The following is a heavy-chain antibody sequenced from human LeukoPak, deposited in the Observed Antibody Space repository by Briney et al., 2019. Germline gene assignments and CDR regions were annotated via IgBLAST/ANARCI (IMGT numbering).Heavy chain of an antibody. CDR3: ARGRQAAAGDYFDY. CDR2: INHSGST. Sequence: PSETLSLTCAVYGGSFSGYYWSWIRQPPGKGLEWIGEINHSGSTNYNPSFKSRVTISVDTSKNQFSLKLSSVTAADTAVYYCARGRQAAAGDYFDYWGQGTLVTVSS. CDR1: GGSFSGYY. J-gene: IGHJ4*02. D-gene: IGHD6-13*01. V-gene: IGHV4-34*01.